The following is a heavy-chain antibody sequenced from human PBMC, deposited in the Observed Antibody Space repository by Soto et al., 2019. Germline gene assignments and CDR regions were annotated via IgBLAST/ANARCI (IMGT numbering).Heavy chain of an antibody. CDR1: GFTFSDYY. V-gene: IGHV3-11*05. CDR3: ARGNLGFGELYKGYYYYYGMDV. CDR2: ISSSSSYT. Sequence: LRLSCAASGFTFSDYYMSWIRQAPGKGLEWVSYISSSSSYTNYADSVKGRFTISRDNAKNSLYLQMNSLRAEDTAVYYCARGNLGFGELYKGYYYYYGMDVWGQGTTVTVSS. J-gene: IGHJ6*02. D-gene: IGHD3-10*01.